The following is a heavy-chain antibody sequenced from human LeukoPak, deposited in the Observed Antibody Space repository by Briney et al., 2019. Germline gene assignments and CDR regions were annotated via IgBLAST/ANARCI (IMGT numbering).Heavy chain of an antibody. V-gene: IGHV4-34*01. J-gene: IGHJ4*02. CDR1: GGSFSDYF. CDR3: VTYYYGSSAPKRNY. CDR2: ISHSGST. D-gene: IGHD3-22*01. Sequence: SETLSLTCAVYGGSFSDYFWSWIRQPPGKGLEWIGEISHSGSTTYNPSLRSRVTISGDTSKKQFSLKLSSVTAADTAVYYCVTYYYGSSAPKRNYWGQGILVTVTS.